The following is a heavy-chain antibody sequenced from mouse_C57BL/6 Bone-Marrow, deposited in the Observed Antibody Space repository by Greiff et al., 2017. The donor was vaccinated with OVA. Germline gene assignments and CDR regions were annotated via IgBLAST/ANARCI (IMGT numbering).Heavy chain of an antibody. CDR1: GFTFSDYY. J-gene: IGHJ4*01. V-gene: IGHV5-16*01. Sequence: EVMLVESEGGLVQPGSSMKLSCTASGFTFSDYYMAWVRQVPEKGLEWVANINYDGSSTYYLDSLKSRFIISRDNAKNILYLQMSSLKSEDTATYYCARAVLRDYYAMDYWGQGTSVTVSS. CDR2: INYDGSST. CDR3: ARAVLRDYYAMDY. D-gene: IGHD1-1*01.